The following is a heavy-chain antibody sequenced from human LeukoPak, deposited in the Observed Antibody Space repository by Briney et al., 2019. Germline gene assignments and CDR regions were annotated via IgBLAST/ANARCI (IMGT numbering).Heavy chain of an antibody. CDR1: GFSFDDYV. CDR2: ISWNSGTI. J-gene: IGHJ4*02. Sequence: GGSLRLSCAASGFSFDDYVMHWVRQAPGKGLEWVSGISWNSGTIDYADSVKGRFTISRDNAKNSLYLQMNSLRPEDTALYYCAKGGCNSPSCSIDYWGQGTLVTVSS. D-gene: IGHD2-2*01. CDR3: AKGGCNSPSCSIDY. V-gene: IGHV3-9*01.